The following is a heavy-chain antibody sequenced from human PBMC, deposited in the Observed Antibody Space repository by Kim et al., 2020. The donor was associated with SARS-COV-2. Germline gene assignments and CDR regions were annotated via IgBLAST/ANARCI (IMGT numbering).Heavy chain of an antibody. CDR3: ANPRQPDY. CDR1: GFTFRNYG. J-gene: IGHJ4*02. CDR2: ISGGGDKT. V-gene: IGHV3-23*01. D-gene: IGHD6-13*01. Sequence: GGSLRLSCVASGFTFRNYGMTWVRQAPGKGLEWVSGISGGGDKTTYADSVKGRLTVSRDNSKNTLYLQMNSLRAEDTAMYYCANPRQPDYWGQGPRVTVSS.